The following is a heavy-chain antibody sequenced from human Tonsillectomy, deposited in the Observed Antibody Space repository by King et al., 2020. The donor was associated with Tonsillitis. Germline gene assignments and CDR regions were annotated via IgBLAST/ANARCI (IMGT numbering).Heavy chain of an antibody. CDR3: AKDSNVLLWFGELSPDY. J-gene: IGHJ4*02. D-gene: IGHD3-10*01. V-gene: IGHV3-30*02. Sequence: VQLVESGGGVVQPGGSLRLSCAASGFTFSSYGMHWVRQAPGKGLEWVAFIRYDGSNKYYADSVKGRFTISRDNSKNTLNLQMNSLRAEDTAVYYCAKDSNVLLWFGELSPDYWGQGTLVTVSS. CDR2: IRYDGSNK. CDR1: GFTFSSYG.